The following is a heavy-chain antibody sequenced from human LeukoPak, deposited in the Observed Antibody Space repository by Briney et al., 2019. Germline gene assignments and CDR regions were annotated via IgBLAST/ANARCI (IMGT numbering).Heavy chain of an antibody. D-gene: IGHD2-2*01. CDR3: ARSDIVVVPAAMVFYYYYGMDV. V-gene: IGHV1-69*04. Sequence: GASVKVSCKASGGTFSSYAISWVRQAPGQGLEWMGRIIPILGIANYAQEFQGRVTITADKSTSTAYMELSSLRSEDTAVYYCARSDIVVVPAAMVFYYYYGMDVWGQGTTVTVSS. CDR2: IIPILGIA. CDR1: GGTFSSYA. J-gene: IGHJ6*02.